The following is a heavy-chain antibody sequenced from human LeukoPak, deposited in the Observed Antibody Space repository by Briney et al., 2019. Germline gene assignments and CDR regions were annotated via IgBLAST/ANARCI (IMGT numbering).Heavy chain of an antibody. V-gene: IGHV3-23*01. D-gene: IGHD2-15*01. J-gene: IGHJ4*02. CDR1: GFTFSSYA. Sequence: PGGSLRLSCAASGFTFSSYAMSWVPHAPGKGVEGFSDICGWGGRIHYVDPVKGRYTISRDHSQNTPYLQIYSLSAEDPAVFYCAKDHARRAFTSGSCYPFDYWGQGNLATVSS. CDR3: AKDHARRAFTSGSCYPFDY. CDR2: ICGWGGRI.